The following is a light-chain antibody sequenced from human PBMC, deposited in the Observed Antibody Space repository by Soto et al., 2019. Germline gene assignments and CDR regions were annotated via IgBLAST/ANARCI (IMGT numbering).Light chain of an antibody. CDR2: AAS. Sequence: DIQMTQSPSSLSASAGDRVTITCRARQSINKYLNWYQQKPGKAPKLLIFAASSMQSGVPLRFSGSGSGTDFTLTISSLQPEDFATYYCQQSHSTPRTFGQGTKLEIK. J-gene: IGKJ2*01. V-gene: IGKV1-39*01. CDR3: QQSHSTPRT. CDR1: QSINKY.